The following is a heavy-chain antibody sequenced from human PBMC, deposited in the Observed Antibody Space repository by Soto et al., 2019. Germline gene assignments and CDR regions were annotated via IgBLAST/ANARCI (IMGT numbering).Heavy chain of an antibody. D-gene: IGHD3-9*01. CDR3: ARESSGILTGYADR. CDR1: GYTFIGYG. V-gene: IGHV1-18*01. J-gene: IGHJ5*02. Sequence: QVQLVQSGIEVKRPGASVKVSCKASGYTFIGYGISWVRQAPGQGLEWMGWIRPYNGNTKYVEKFQGRVTMTTDTSTSTAYMELTNLTSDDTAVYYCARESSGILTGYADRWGQGTQVTVSS. CDR2: IRPYNGNT.